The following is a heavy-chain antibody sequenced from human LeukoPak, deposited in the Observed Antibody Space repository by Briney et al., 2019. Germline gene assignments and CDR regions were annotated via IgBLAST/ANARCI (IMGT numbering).Heavy chain of an antibody. D-gene: IGHD2-15*01. CDR3: ARRNVGYGSGQLDY. Sequence: PSETLSLTCTVSGGSISSYYWGWIRQPPGKGLEWIGSIYHSGSTYYNPSLKSRVTISVDTSKNQFSLKLSSVTAADTAVYYCARRNVGYGSGQLDYWGQGTLVTVSS. CDR1: GGSISSYY. CDR2: IYHSGST. V-gene: IGHV4-39*07. J-gene: IGHJ4*02.